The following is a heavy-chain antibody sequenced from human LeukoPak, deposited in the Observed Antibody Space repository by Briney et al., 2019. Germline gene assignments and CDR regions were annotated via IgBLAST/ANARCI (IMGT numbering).Heavy chain of an antibody. CDR1: GDSISSYY. Sequence: SETLSLTCTVSGDSISSYYWSWIRQPPGKGLEWIGYFYNSGSTNYNPSLKSRVTISVDTSKNQFSLKLSFVTAADTAVYYCARGGGSYYFDYWGQGTLVTVSS. J-gene: IGHJ4*02. V-gene: IGHV4-59*01. D-gene: IGHD1-26*01. CDR2: FYNSGST. CDR3: ARGGGSYYFDY.